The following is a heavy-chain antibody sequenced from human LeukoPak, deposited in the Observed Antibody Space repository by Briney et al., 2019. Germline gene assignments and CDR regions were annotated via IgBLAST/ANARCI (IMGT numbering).Heavy chain of an antibody. CDR1: GGSISSSSYY. Sequence: PSETLSLTCTVWGGSISSSSYYGGWIRQPPGRGLEWIGCIYYSGSPYYNPSLKIRVTISVDTSKNQFSLKLSSVTAADTAVYYCASTPSARITIFGVVITWGQGTLVTVSS. CDR2: IYYSGSP. V-gene: IGHV4-39*01. J-gene: IGHJ5*02. D-gene: IGHD3-3*01. CDR3: ASTPSARITIFGVVIT.